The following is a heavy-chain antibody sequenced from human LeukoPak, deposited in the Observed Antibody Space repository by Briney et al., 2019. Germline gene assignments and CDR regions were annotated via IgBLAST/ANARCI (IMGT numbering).Heavy chain of an antibody. CDR3: ARERNYGNMFDY. Sequence: SETLSLTCTVSGGSISSYYWSWIRQPPGKGLEWIGYIYYSGSTNYNPSLESRVTISVDTSKNQFSLKLSSVTAADTAVYYCARERNYGNMFDYWGQGTLVTVSS. CDR2: IYYSGST. D-gene: IGHD4-11*01. J-gene: IGHJ4*02. V-gene: IGHV4-59*01. CDR1: GGSISSYY.